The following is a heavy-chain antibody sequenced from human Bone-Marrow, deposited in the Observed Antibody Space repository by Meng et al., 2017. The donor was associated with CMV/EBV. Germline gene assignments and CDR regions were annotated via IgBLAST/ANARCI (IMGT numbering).Heavy chain of an antibody. V-gene: IGHV3-23*01. CDR3: ARDRYDFWSGYYRGNDAFDI. CDR2: ISGSGGST. D-gene: IGHD3-3*01. CDR1: GFTFSSYA. Sequence: GESLKISCAASGFTFSSYAMSWVRQAPGKGLEWVSAISGSGGSTYYADSVKGRFTISRDNSKNTLYLQMNSLRAEDTAVYYCARDRYDFWSGYYRGNDAFDIWGQGTMVTVSS. J-gene: IGHJ3*02.